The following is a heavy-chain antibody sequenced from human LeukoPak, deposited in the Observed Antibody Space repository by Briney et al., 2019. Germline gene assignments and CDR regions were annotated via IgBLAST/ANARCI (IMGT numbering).Heavy chain of an antibody. V-gene: IGHV4-59*08. CDR1: GGSINNYY. J-gene: IGHJ5*02. Sequence: SETLSLTCSVSGGSINNYYWSWIRQPPGKGLEWIAYIYSSGSTTYNPSLKSRVTISVDTSKNQFSLKLNFVTAADTAVYYCARAPISSGCYGTGDWFDPWGQGTLVTVSS. CDR2: IYSSGST. D-gene: IGHD6-19*01. CDR3: ARAPISSGCYGTGDWFDP.